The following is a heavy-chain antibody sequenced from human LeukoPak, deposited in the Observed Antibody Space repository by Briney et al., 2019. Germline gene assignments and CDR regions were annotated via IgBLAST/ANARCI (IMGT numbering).Heavy chain of an antibody. D-gene: IGHD3-22*01. CDR1: GFTFSSYA. V-gene: IGHV3-30*01. CDR3: ARDRDSSGYYAHSALDY. J-gene: IGHJ4*02. Sequence: PGGSLRPSCAASGFTFSSYAMHWVRQAPGKGLEWVAVISYDGSNKYYADSVKGRFTISRDNSKNTLYLQMNSLRAEDTAVYYCARDRDSSGYYAHSALDYWGQGTLVTVSS. CDR2: ISYDGSNK.